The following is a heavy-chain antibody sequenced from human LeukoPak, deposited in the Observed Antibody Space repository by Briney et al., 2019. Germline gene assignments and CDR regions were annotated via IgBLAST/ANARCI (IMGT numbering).Heavy chain of an antibody. CDR2: ISYDGSNK. D-gene: IGHD4-17*01. V-gene: IGHV3-30-3*01. J-gene: IGHJ4*02. CDR1: GFTFSSYA. CDR3: ARAPGGFHGDYSPIGY. Sequence: GGSLRLSCAASGFTFSSYAMHWVRQAPGKGLEWVAVISYDGSNKYYADSVKGRFTISRDNSKNTLYLQMNSLRAEETAMYYCARAPGGFHGDYSPIGYWGQGTLVTVSP.